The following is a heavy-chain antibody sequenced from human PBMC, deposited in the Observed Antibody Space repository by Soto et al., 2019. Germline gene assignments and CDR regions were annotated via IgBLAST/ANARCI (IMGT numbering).Heavy chain of an antibody. D-gene: IGHD6-13*01. CDR2: INPKSGGT. J-gene: IGHJ5*02. CDR3: ARQSTSSWYGFDP. Sequence: ASVKVSCKASGYTFSDYYIHWVRQAPGQGLEWMGWINPKSGGTNYAQKFQDWVTMTGDTSISTAYMELSRLRSDDTAVYYCARQSTSSWYGFDPWGQGTLVTVSS. V-gene: IGHV1-2*04. CDR1: GYTFSDYY.